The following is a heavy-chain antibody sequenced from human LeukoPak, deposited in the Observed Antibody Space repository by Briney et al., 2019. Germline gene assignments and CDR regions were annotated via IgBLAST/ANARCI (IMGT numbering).Heavy chain of an antibody. CDR1: GNSFGDYY. CDR2: IYTSGST. Sequence: SETLSLTCTVSGNSFGDYYWSWIRQPAGKGLEWIGRIYTSGSTTYNPSLKSRVTMSVDTSKSQFSLNLMSVTAADTAVYYCARHWTYYDYVWGSYRPYYFDYWGQGTLVTVSS. J-gene: IGHJ4*02. V-gene: IGHV4-4*07. CDR3: ARHWTYYDYVWGSYRPYYFDY. D-gene: IGHD3-16*02.